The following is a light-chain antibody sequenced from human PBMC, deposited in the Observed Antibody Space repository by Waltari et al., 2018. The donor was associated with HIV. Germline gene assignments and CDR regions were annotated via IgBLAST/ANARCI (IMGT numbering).Light chain of an antibody. CDR3: SSFAGTHKL. CDR1: NGDISDHNY. V-gene: IGLV2-8*01. J-gene: IGLJ2*01. Sequence: QSALTQSPSASGSPGQSVNISCTGANGDISDHNYVSWYQQHSDRPPKLIIFEVTKRPSGVPDRFSGSKSGNTASLFVSGLQPEDEATYFCSSFAGTHKLFGGGTKLTVL. CDR2: EVT.